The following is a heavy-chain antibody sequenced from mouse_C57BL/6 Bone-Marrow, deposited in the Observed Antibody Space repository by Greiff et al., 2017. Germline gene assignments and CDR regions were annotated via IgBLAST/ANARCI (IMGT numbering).Heavy chain of an antibody. V-gene: IGHV5-9-1*02. J-gene: IGHJ1*03. CDR1: GFTFSSSA. CDR3: TRSGSHGYFDV. D-gene: IGHD1-1*01. CDR2: ISSGGDYI. Sequence: EVQLVESGEGLVKPGGSLKLSCAASGFTFSSSAMSWVRQTPEKRLEWVAYISSGGDYIYYADTVKGRVTISRDNAKNTLYLQMSSRKSEDTAMSYCTRSGSHGYFDVWGTGTTVTVSS.